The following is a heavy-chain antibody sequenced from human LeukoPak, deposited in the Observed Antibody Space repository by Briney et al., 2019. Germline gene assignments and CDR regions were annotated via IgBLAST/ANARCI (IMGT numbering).Heavy chain of an antibody. CDR3: ARHLDIVVVPAAKASPNWFDP. CDR1: GDSVSSNSAA. Sequence: SQTLSLTCAISGDSVSSNSAAWNWIRQSPSRGLEWLGRTYYRSKWYNDYAVSVKSRITINPDTSKNQFSLQLNSVTPEDTAVYYCARHLDIVVVPAAKASPNWFDPWGQGTLVTVSS. J-gene: IGHJ5*02. CDR2: TYYRSKWYN. D-gene: IGHD2-2*01. V-gene: IGHV6-1*01.